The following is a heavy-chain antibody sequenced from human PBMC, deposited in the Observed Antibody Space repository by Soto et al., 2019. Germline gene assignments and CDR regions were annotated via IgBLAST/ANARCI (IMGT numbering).Heavy chain of an antibody. D-gene: IGHD3-16*01. CDR1: GGSISSYY. V-gene: IGHV4-59*12. CDR3: AREFPYYVSSDSYLDY. CDR2: IYYSGST. Sequence: PSETLFLTCTVSGGSISSYYWSGIRQPPGKGLEWIGYIYYSGSTNYNPSLKSRVTISVDTSKNQFSLHLNSVTPEDTAVYYCAREFPYYVSSDSYLDYWGQGALVTVSS. J-gene: IGHJ4*02.